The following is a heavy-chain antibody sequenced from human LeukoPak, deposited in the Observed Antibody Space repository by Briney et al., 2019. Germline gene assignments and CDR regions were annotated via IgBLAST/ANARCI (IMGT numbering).Heavy chain of an antibody. Sequence: PGGSLRLSCAASGFTFSDYYMSWIRQAPGKGLEWVSYISSSGSTIYYADSVKGRFTISRDNAKNSLYLQMSSLRAEDTAVYYCARARNYYDSSAILLSGYFDYWGQGTLVTVSS. CDR1: GFTFSDYY. CDR2: ISSSGSTI. J-gene: IGHJ4*02. CDR3: ARARNYYDSSAILLSGYFDY. V-gene: IGHV3-11*01. D-gene: IGHD3-22*01.